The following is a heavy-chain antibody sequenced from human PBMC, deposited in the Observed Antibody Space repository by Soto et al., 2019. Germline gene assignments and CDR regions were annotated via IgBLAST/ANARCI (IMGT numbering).Heavy chain of an antibody. J-gene: IGHJ5*02. CDR1: GGSISSSNW. CDR3: ARFRGYSYGHNWFAP. V-gene: IGHV4-4*02. CDR2: IYHSGST. Sequence: SETLSLSCAVSGGSISSSNWWSWVRQPPGKGLEWIGEIYHSGSTNYNPSLKSRVTIPVDKSKNQFSLKLSSVTAADTAVYYCARFRGYSYGHNWFAPWGQGTLVTVSS. D-gene: IGHD5-18*01.